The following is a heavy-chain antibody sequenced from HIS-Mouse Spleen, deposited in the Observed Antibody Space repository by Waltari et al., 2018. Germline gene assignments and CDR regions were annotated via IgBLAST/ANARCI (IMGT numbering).Heavy chain of an antibody. Sequence: QLQLQESGPGLVKPSETLSLTCTVSGGSIRSSSYYWGWIPQPPGKGLEWIGSIHYSGSTYYNPSLKSRVTISVDTSKNQFSLKLSSVTAADTAVYYCAREIPYSSSWYDWYFDLWGRGTLVTVSS. CDR1: GGSIRSSSYY. CDR3: AREIPYSSSWYDWYFDL. V-gene: IGHV4-39*07. D-gene: IGHD6-13*01. J-gene: IGHJ2*01. CDR2: IHYSGST.